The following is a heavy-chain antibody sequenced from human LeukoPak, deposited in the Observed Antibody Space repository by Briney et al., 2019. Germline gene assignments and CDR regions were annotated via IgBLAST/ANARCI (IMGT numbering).Heavy chain of an antibody. D-gene: IGHD1-26*01. V-gene: IGHV3-9*01. J-gene: IGHJ6*02. CDR2: ISWNSGSI. CDR3: AKDIPGATYYYYGMDV. CDR1: GFTFDNYA. Sequence: PGGSLRLSCAASGFTFDNYAMHWVRQAPGKGLEWVSGISWNSGSIGYADSVKGRFTISRDNAKNSLYLQMNSLRAEDTAFYYCAKDIPGATYYYYGMDVWGQGTTVTVSS.